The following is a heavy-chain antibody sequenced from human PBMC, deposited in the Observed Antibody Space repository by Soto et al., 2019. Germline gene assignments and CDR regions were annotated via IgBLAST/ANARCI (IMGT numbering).Heavy chain of an antibody. D-gene: IGHD4-17*01. CDR3: ARDRGSLTTGDGTFDI. CDR1: GGSFSTYY. Sequence: SETLSLTCTVSGGSFSTYYWTWIRQPPGKGLEWVGYVSYSGTTNYSPSLKNRVTISLDTSKNEFSLKLRSATAADTAVYYCARDRGSLTTGDGTFDIWGPGTMVTVSS. CDR2: VSYSGTT. J-gene: IGHJ3*02. V-gene: IGHV4-59*01.